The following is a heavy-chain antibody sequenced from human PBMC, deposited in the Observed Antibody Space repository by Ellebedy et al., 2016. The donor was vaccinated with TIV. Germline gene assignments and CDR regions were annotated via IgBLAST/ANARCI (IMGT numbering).Heavy chain of an antibody. CDR1: GFIFSSYA. Sequence: GESLMISCAASGFIFSSYAMSWVRQAPGKGLEWVSAISGSGGSTYYADSVKGRFTISRDNSKNTLYLQMNSLIAEDTAVYYCAKEGHKSTSYYDCGWFDYWGQGTLVTVSS. V-gene: IGHV3-23*01. CDR2: ISGSGGST. J-gene: IGHJ4*02. CDR3: AKEGHKSTSYYDCGWFDY. D-gene: IGHD2-2*01.